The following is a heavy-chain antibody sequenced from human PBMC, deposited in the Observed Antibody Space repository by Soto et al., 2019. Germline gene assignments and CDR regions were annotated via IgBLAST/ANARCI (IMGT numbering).Heavy chain of an antibody. CDR1: GGSISSGGYY. CDR3: AAYASRTYNPDPDLDC. CDR2: IYYSGST. J-gene: IGHJ4*02. V-gene: IGHV4-31*03. D-gene: IGHD2-8*01. Sequence: SETLSLTCTVSGGSISSGGYYWSWIRQHPGKGLEWIGHIYYSGSTYYNPSLKSRVTISVDTSKNHFSLKLSSVAAADTAVYYCAAYASRTYNPDPDLDCWGQGILVTVS.